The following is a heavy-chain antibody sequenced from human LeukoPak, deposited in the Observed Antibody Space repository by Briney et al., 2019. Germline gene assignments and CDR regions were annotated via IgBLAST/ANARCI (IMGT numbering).Heavy chain of an antibody. D-gene: IGHD4-17*01. CDR2: IYYGGST. CDR3: ACYGDYDYWFDP. J-gene: IGHJ5*02. Sequence: SETLSLTCTVSGGSISGYYWSWIRQPPGKGLEWIGYIYYGGSTNYNPSLKSRVTISVDTSKNQFSLKLSSVTAADTAVYYCACYGDYDYWFDPWGQGTLVTVSS. V-gene: IGHV4-59*01. CDR1: GGSISGYY.